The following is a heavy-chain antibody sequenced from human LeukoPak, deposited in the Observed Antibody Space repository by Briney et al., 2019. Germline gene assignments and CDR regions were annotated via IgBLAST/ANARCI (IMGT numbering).Heavy chain of an antibody. CDR3: ARESGGYLYYFEY. Sequence: GGSLRLSCAASGFTFSSYAMSWVRQAPGKGLEWVSAISGSGGSTYYADSVKGRFTISRDNSKNTLYLQMNTLRAEDTAVYYCARESGGYLYYFEYWGQGTLVTVSS. CDR2: ISGSGGST. V-gene: IGHV3-23*01. CDR1: GFTFSSYA. J-gene: IGHJ4*02. D-gene: IGHD3-22*01.